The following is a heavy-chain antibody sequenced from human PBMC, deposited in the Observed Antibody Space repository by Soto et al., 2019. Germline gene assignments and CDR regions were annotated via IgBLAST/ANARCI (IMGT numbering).Heavy chain of an antibody. CDR2: IYYSGST. V-gene: IGHV4-30-4*01. J-gene: IGHJ5*02. CDR1: GGSISSGDYY. Sequence: SETLSLTCTVSGGSISSGDYYWSWIRQPPGEGLEWIGYIYYSGSTYYNPSLKSRVTISVDTSKNQFSLKLSSVTAADTAVYYCARGRDGYNYWFDPWGQGTLVTVSS. CDR3: ARGRDGYNYWFDP. D-gene: IGHD1-1*01.